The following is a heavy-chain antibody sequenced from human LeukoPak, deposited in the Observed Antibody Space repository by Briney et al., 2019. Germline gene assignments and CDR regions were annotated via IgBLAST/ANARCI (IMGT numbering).Heavy chain of an antibody. Sequence: AASVKVSCKASGYTFTGYYMHWVRQAPGQGLEWMGWINPNSGGTNYAQKFQGRVTMTRDTSISTAYMELSRLRSDDTAVYYCARSNVVVPAAPPAEYFQHWGQGTLVTVSS. J-gene: IGHJ1*01. CDR2: INPNSGGT. D-gene: IGHD2-2*01. V-gene: IGHV1-2*02. CDR1: GYTFTGYY. CDR3: ARSNVVVPAAPPAEYFQH.